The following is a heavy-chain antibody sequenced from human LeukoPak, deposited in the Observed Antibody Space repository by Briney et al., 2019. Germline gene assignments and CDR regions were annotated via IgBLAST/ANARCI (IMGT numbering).Heavy chain of an antibody. D-gene: IGHD3-3*01. CDR1: GGSISSYY. CDR3: ARDDFWSGVGYFDL. J-gene: IGHJ2*01. CDR2: IYTSGST. V-gene: IGHV4-4*07. Sequence: SETLSLTCTVSGGSISSYYWSWIRQPVGKGLEWIGRIYTSGSTNYNPSLKSRVTMSVDTSKNQFSLKLSSVTAADTAVYYCARDDFWSGVGYFDLWGRGTLVTVSS.